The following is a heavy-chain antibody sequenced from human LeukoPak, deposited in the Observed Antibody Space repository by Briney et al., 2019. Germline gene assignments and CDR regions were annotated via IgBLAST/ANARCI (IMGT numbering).Heavy chain of an antibody. CDR2: IYYSGST. V-gene: IGHV4-59*05. J-gene: IGHJ6*03. D-gene: IGHD4-23*01. CDR1: GGSISSYY. Sequence: KSSETLSLTCTVSGGSISSYYWSWIRQPPGKGLEWIGSIYYSGSTYYNPSLKSRVTISVDTSKNQFSLKLSSVTAADTAVYYCARHLYGGNHKYYYYYYMDVWGKGTTVTVSS. CDR3: ARHLYGGNHKYYYYYYMDV.